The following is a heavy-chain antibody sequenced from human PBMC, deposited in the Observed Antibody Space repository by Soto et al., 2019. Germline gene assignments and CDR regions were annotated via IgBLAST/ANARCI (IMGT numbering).Heavy chain of an antibody. CDR1: GYSFTSYW. CDR2: IYPGDSDT. J-gene: IGHJ6*02. V-gene: IGHV5-51*01. Sequence: GESLKISFKGSGYSFTSYWIGWVRQMPGKGLEWMGIIYPGDSDTRYSPSFQGQVTISADKSISAAYLQWSSLKASDTAMYYCARHWQYCSSTSCFYGMDVWGQGTTVTVSS. CDR3: ARHWQYCSSTSCFYGMDV. D-gene: IGHD2-2*01.